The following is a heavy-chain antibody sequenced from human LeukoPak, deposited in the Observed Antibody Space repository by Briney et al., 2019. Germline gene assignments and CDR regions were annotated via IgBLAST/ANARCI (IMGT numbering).Heavy chain of an antibody. D-gene: IGHD3-22*01. CDR3: ARDPYYYDSSGYQGDIDY. CDR2: INPNSGGT. Sequence: ASVKVSCKASGYTFTGYYMHWVRQAPGQGLEWMGRINPNSGGTNYAQKFQGRVTMARDTSTSTAYMELSRLRSDDTAVYYCARDPYYYDSSGYQGDIDYWGQGTLVTVSS. CDR1: GYTFTGYY. V-gene: IGHV1-2*06. J-gene: IGHJ4*02.